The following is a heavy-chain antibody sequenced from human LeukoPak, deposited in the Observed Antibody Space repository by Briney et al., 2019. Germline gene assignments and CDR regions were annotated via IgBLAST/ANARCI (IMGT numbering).Heavy chain of an antibody. D-gene: IGHD4-11*01. CDR1: GGSFSGYY. CDR2: INHSGST. CDR3: ARGHVQYNWSDP. J-gene: IGHJ5*02. V-gene: IGHV4-34*01. Sequence: SETLSLTCAVYGGSFSGYYWSWIRQPPGKGLEWIGEINHSGSTNYNPSLKSRVTISVDTSKNQFSLKLSSVTAADTAVYYCARGHVQYNWSDPWGQGTLVTVSS.